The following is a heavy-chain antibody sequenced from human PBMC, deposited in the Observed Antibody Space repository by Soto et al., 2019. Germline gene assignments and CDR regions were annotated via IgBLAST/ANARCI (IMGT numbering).Heavy chain of an antibody. CDR2: ISRSGGTT. D-gene: IGHD6-19*01. CDR3: ARDAGYSSAGHDVFDI. Sequence: EVQLLESGGGLVQPGGSLTLSCAATGFTFSYSGMNWVRQAPGKGLEWVSTISRSGGTTYYADSVRGRFTISRDNSKNTVYLQIDSLRAEDTAIFYCARDAGYSSAGHDVFDIWGQGTMVTVSS. CDR1: GFTFSYSG. J-gene: IGHJ3*02. V-gene: IGHV3-23*01.